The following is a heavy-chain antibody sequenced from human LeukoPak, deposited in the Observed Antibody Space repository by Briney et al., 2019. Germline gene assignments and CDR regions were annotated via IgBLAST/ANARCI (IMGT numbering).Heavy chain of an antibody. CDR3: AKRGVVIRVILVGFHKEAYYFDS. J-gene: IGHJ4*02. CDR1: GITLSNYG. CDR2: ISDSAGRT. Sequence: PGGSLRLSCAVSGITLSNYGMSWVRQAPGKGLEWVAGISDSAGRTTYADSVKGRFTASRDNPKNTLYLQMNSLRAEDTAVYFCAKRGVVIRVILVGFHKEAYYFDSWGQGALVTVSS. D-gene: IGHD3-22*01. V-gene: IGHV3-23*01.